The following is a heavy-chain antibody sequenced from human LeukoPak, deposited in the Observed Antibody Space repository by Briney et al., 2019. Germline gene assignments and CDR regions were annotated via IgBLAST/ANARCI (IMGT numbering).Heavy chain of an antibody. CDR1: GGSISISSSY. J-gene: IGHJ5*02. D-gene: IGHD3-22*01. CDR2: VHYSGNT. CDR3: ARHYYDSSGYLTPRNNWFDP. Sequence: SETLSLTCTVSGGSISISSSYWGWIRQPPGKGLEWVGSVHYSGNTFYNPSLKSRVTISLDTSKTHFSLKVHSVTAADTAVYYCARHYYDSSGYLTPRNNWFDPWGQGTLVTVSS. V-gene: IGHV4-39*01.